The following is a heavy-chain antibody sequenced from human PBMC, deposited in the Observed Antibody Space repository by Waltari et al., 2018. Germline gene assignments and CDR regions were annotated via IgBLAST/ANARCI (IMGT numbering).Heavy chain of an antibody. D-gene: IGHD1-26*01. CDR1: GFTVSSNS. V-gene: IGHV3-53*01. J-gene: IGHJ2*01. CDR3: ARVGVYSGSYWGSWYFDL. Sequence: EVQLVGSGGGLIQPGGSLSLSCAASGFTVSSNSMSWVRKARGKGLAWVSVIYSGGSTYYADAVKGRFTISRDNSKNTLYLQMNSLRAEDTAVYYCARVGVYSGSYWGSWYFDLWGRGTLVTVSS. CDR2: IYSGGST.